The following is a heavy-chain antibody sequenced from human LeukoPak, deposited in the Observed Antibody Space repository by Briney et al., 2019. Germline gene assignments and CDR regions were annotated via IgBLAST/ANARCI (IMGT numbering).Heavy chain of an antibody. CDR1: GFTFSDYS. CDR3: AKGSGQDYSIYINH. Sequence: GGSLRLSCAASGFTFSDYSMNWVRQAPGKGLEWVSAISGSGGSTYDADSVKGRFTISRDNSKNTLYLQMNSLRAEDTAVYYCAKGSGQDYSIYINHWGQGTLVTVSS. V-gene: IGHV3-23*01. J-gene: IGHJ5*02. CDR2: ISGSGGST. D-gene: IGHD4-11*01.